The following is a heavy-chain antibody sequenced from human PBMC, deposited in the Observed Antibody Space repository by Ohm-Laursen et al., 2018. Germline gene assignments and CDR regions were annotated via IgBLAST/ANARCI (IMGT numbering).Heavy chain of an antibody. D-gene: IGHD3-22*01. Sequence: SQTLSLTCTVSGGSISSYYWSWIRQPAGKGLEWIGRIYTSGSTNYNPSLKSRVTMSVDTSKNQFSLKLSSVTAADTAVYYCARGPMIVVYYYFDYWGQGTLVTVSS. CDR3: ARGPMIVVYYYFDY. J-gene: IGHJ4*02. V-gene: IGHV4-4*07. CDR1: GGSISSYY. CDR2: IYTSGST.